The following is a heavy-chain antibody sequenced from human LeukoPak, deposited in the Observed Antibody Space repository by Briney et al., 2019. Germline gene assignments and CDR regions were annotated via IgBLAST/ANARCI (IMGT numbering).Heavy chain of an antibody. D-gene: IGHD3-10*01. CDR1: GYSFTSYW. CDR3: ARRQSGSYYNYYYYGMDV. V-gene: IGHV5-51*01. CDR2: IYPGDSDT. J-gene: IGHJ6*02. Sequence: GESLKISCKGSGYSFTSYWIGWVRQMPGKGQEWMGIIYPGDSDTRYSPSFQGQVTISADKSISTAYLQWSSLKASDTAMYYCARRQSGSYYNYYYYGMDVWGRGTTVTVSS.